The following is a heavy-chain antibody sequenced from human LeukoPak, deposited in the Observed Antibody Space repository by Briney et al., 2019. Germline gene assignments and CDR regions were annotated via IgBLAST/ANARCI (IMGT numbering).Heavy chain of an antibody. J-gene: IGHJ4*02. CDR1: GFTFINYS. Sequence: PGGSLRLSCTASGFTFINYSMNWVRQAPGKGLEWVSAISGSGGSTYYADSVKGRFTISRGNSKNTLYLQMNSLRAEDTAVYYCAKDRYSSSWPFDYWGQGTLVTVSS. D-gene: IGHD6-13*01. V-gene: IGHV3-23*01. CDR2: ISGSGGST. CDR3: AKDRYSSSWPFDY.